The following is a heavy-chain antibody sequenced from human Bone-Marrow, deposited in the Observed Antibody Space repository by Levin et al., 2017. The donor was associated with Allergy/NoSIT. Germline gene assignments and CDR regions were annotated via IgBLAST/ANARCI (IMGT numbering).Heavy chain of an antibody. CDR2: IYPNSGDT. J-gene: IGHJ5*02. Sequence: GASVKVSCKASGYTFTGYYIHWVRQAPGQGLEWLGWIYPNSGDTDYAVKFQDRVTMTRDTSINTVYMELNRLTSDDTGVYYCAREGGSRYCSGVNCHGYWFDPWGQGTLVTVSS. CDR3: AREGGSRYCSGVNCHGYWFDP. V-gene: IGHV1-2*02. D-gene: IGHD2-15*01. CDR1: GYTFTGYY.